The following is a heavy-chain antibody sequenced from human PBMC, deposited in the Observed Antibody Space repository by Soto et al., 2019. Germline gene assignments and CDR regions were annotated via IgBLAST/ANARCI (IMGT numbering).Heavy chain of an antibody. CDR1: GFTFSSYG. V-gene: IGHV3-30*18. Sequence: QVQLVESGGGVVQPGRSLRLSCAASGFTFSSYGMHWVRQAPGKALEWVAVISYDGSNKYYADSVKGRFTISRDNSKNTLYLQMNSLRAEDTAVYYCAKDRLNHDIVGATGFDYWGQGTLVTVSS. CDR3: AKDRLNHDIVGATGFDY. J-gene: IGHJ4*02. CDR2: ISYDGSNK. D-gene: IGHD1-26*01.